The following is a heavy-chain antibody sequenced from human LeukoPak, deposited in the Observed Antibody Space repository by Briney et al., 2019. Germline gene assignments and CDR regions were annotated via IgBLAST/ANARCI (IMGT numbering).Heavy chain of an antibody. V-gene: IGHV3-9*01. J-gene: IGHJ5*02. CDR1: GFTFDDYA. CDR3: AKDRRSSSWNRPNFVDP. Sequence: GGSLRLSCAASGFTFDDYAMHWVRQAPGKGLEWVSGISWTSGSIGYADSVKGRFTISRDNAKNSLYLQMNRLRAEDTALYYRAKDRRSSSWNRPNFVDPWGQGTLVTVSS. D-gene: IGHD6-13*01. CDR2: ISWTSGSI.